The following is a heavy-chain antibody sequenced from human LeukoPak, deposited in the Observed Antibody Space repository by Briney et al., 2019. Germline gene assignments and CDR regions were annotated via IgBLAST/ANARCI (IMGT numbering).Heavy chain of an antibody. Sequence: PSETLSLTCTVSGGPISSSSYYWGWIRQPPGKGLEWIGSIYYSGSTYYNPSLKSRVTISVDTSKNQFSLKLSSVTAADTAVYYCARVDIVAIGYYYMDVWGKGTTVTVSS. CDR3: ARVDIVAIGYYYMDV. CDR2: IYYSGST. D-gene: IGHD5-12*01. J-gene: IGHJ6*03. V-gene: IGHV4-39*01. CDR1: GGPISSSSYY.